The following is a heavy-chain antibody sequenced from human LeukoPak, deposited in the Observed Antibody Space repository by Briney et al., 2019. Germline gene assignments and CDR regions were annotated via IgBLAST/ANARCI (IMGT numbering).Heavy chain of an antibody. D-gene: IGHD1-1*01. CDR1: SGSITSISFN. V-gene: IGHV4-39*07. Sequence: SETLSLTCTVSSGSITSISFNWGWIRQPPRKGLEGIVIFCTYYNPSLESRVTMSLDTSENQFSLRLSSVTAADTAVYFCARDRPGEPLEYYFDPWGQGTLVTVSS. J-gene: IGHJ4*02. CDR3: ARDRPGEPLEYYFDP. CDR2: FCT.